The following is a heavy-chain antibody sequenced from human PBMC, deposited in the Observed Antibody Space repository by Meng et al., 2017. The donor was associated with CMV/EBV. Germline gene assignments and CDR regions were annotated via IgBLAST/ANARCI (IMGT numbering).Heavy chain of an antibody. CDR3: ARGAGPNDYGRS. D-gene: IGHD4-17*01. CDR2: VTDSGGST. J-gene: IGHJ5*02. Sequence: GGSLRLSCAASGFTFSSYAMNWVRQAPGKGLEWVSAVTDSGGSTYYADSVKGRFTISRDNSKNTLCLQMNSLRAEDSAVYYCARGAGPNDYGRSWGQGMLVTVSS. V-gene: IGHV3-23*01. CDR1: GFTFSSYA.